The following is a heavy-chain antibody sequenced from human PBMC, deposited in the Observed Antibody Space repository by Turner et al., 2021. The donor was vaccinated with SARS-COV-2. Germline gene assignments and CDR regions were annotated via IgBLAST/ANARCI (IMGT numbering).Heavy chain of an antibody. V-gene: IGHV3-74*01. Sequence: EVQLLESGGGLVQPGGYLRLSCAASGFTFSNYWMHWVRQGPGKGLVWFSRINSDGSDATYADSVKGRFTISRDNAKNSVSLQMSSLRVEDTALYFCARDWNRGIDVWGQGTTVIVSS. CDR1: GFTFSNYW. D-gene: IGHD1-1*01. J-gene: IGHJ6*02. CDR2: INSDGSDA. CDR3: ARDWNRGIDV.